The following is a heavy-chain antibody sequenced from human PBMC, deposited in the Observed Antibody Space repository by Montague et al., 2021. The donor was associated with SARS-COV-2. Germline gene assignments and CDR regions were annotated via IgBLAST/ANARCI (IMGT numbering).Heavy chain of an antibody. J-gene: IGHJ4*02. D-gene: IGHD5-24*01. CDR2: IYHTGST. CDR1: GYSISSSNW. CDR3: AKSADHNYFLDS. Sequence: SETLSLTCAVSGYSISSSNWWGWIRQAPGRGLEWIGYIYHTGSTYYNPSLKSRVTMSVDKSNNLFSLELSSVTAVDTAVYYCAKSADHNYFLDSWGQGTPVHVSS. V-gene: IGHV4-28*01.